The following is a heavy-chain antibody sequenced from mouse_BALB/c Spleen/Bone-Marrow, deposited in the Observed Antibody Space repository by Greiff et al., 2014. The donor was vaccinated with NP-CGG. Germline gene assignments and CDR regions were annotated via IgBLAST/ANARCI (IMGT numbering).Heavy chain of an antibody. CDR2: INPSNGGT. Sequence: QVQLQQSGAELVKPEASVKLSCKASGYTFTSYYMYWVKQRPGQGLEWIGEINPSNGGTNFNEKFKSKATLTVDKSSSTAYMQLSSLTSEDSAVYYCIYYGNPYAMDYWGQGTSVTVSS. CDR1: GYTFTSYY. CDR3: IYYGNPYAMDY. D-gene: IGHD2-1*01. V-gene: IGHV1S16*01. J-gene: IGHJ4*01.